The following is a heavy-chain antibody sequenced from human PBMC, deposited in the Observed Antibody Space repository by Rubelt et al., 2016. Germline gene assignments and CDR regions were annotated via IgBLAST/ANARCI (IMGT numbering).Heavy chain of an antibody. CDR1: GFTFTSSA. Sequence: QLVQSGAEVKKPGASVKVSCKASGFTFTSSAVQWVRQARGQRLEWIGWIVVGIGNTNFAQKFQEIVTMTRDMSTSTAYMELSSLRSEDTAVYYCAADPRSSLRRAGYWGQGTLVTVSS. CDR3: AADPRSSLRRAGY. CDR2: IVVGIGNT. V-gene: IGHV1-58*01. J-gene: IGHJ4*02.